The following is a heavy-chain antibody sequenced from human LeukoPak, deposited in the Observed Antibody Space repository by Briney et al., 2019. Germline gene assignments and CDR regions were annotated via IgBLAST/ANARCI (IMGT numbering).Heavy chain of an antibody. Sequence: PGGSLRLSCAASGFTFSSYAMHWVRQAPGKGLEWVAVISYDGSNKYYADSVKGRFTISRDNSKNTLYLQMNSLRAEDTAVYYCAIGVRRSVSMNRPIDYWGQGTLVTVSS. CDR3: AIGVRRSVSMNRPIDY. CDR2: ISYDGSNK. J-gene: IGHJ4*02. CDR1: GFTFSSYA. D-gene: IGHD1-14*01. V-gene: IGHV3-30-3*01.